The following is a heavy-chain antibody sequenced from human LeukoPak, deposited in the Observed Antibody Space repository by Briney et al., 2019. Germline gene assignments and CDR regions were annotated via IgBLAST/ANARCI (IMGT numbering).Heavy chain of an antibody. J-gene: IGHJ4*02. CDR1: GYNFTSYY. CDR2: INPSGGST. CDR3: ARASTVYYILTGRHPTFDY. D-gene: IGHD3-9*01. Sequence: ASVKVSCKASGYNFTSYYIHWVRQASGQGLEGMGLINPSGGSTSYAEKFQGRVTMIRDTSTSTVYMELSSLRSEDTAVYYCARASTVYYILTGRHPTFDYWGQGTLVTVSS. V-gene: IGHV1-46*01.